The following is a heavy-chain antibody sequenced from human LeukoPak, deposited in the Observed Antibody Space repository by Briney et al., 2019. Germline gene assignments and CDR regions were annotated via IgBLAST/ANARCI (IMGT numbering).Heavy chain of an antibody. CDR2: IYYTGST. V-gene: IGHV4-59*01. J-gene: IGHJ3*02. Sequence: PSETLSLTCTVSGGSISSYYWSWIRQPPGKGLDWIGYIYYTGSTYYNPSLKSRVTISLDTSKNQFSLKLNSVTAADTAVYYCTRKSVAVRDAFDIWGQGTMVTVSS. CDR3: TRKSVAVRDAFDI. CDR1: GGSISSYY. D-gene: IGHD6-19*01.